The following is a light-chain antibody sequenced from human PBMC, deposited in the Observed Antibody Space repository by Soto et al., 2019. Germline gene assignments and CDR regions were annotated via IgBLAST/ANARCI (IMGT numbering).Light chain of an antibody. J-gene: IGKJ3*01. CDR2: AAS. V-gene: IGKV1-6*01. CDR3: LQKYCYTIN. Sequence: AIIISLSRSALRAAVGAPATTTCRARHSINDWLAWYQQKPGKAPKLLIYAASNLQSGVPARFSGSGSGTDFTLTISSLQPEEFATYYSLQKYCYTINFGPVTKVDI. CDR1: HSINDW.